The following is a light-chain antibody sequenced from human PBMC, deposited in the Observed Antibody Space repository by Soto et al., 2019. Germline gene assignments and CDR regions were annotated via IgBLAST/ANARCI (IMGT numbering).Light chain of an antibody. CDR2: AAS. CDR3: QQSYSTLYT. J-gene: IGKJ2*01. V-gene: IGKV1-39*01. CDR1: QNISSN. Sequence: DIQMTQSPSSLSASVGDRVTITCRASQNISSNLNWYQQKPGKAPKLLIYAASSLQSGVPSRFSGSGSGTDFTLTISSLQPEDFATYYCQQSYSTLYTFGQGTKLEIK.